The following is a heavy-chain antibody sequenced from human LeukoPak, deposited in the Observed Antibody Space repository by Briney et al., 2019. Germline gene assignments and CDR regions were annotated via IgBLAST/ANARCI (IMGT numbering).Heavy chain of an antibody. CDR1: GYTFTSYG. Sequence: ASVTVSCKASGYTFTSYGISWVRQAPGQGLEWMGWISAYNGNTNYAQKLQGRVTMTTDTSTSTAYMELRSLRSDDTAVYYCARSGYYYDSSGYSPFAEYFQHWGQGTLVTVSS. J-gene: IGHJ1*01. CDR2: ISAYNGNT. D-gene: IGHD3-22*01. CDR3: ARSGYYYDSSGYSPFAEYFQH. V-gene: IGHV1-18*01.